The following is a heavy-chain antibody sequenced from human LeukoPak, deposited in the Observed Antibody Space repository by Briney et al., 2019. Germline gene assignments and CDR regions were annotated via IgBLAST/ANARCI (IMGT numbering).Heavy chain of an antibody. J-gene: IGHJ6*02. CDR1: GGSISSSSYY. CDR3: ALGAPGSSSHYYYYGMDV. D-gene: IGHD6-6*01. CDR2: IYYSGST. V-gene: IGHV4-61*05. Sequence: PSETLSLTCTVSGGSISSSSYYWGWIRQPPGKGLEWIGYIYYSGSTNYNPSLKSRVTISVDTSKNQFSLKLSSVTAADTAVYYCALGAPGSSSHYYYYGMDVWGQGTTVTVSS.